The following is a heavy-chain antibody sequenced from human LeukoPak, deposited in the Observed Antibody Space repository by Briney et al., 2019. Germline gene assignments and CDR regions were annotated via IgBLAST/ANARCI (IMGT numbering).Heavy chain of an antibody. V-gene: IGHV4-59*10. CDR2: IYTSGST. Sequence: SETLSLTCAVYGGSFSSYYWSWIRQPAGKGLEWIGRIYTSGSTNYNPSLKSRVTMSVDTSKNQFSLKLSSVTAADTAVYYCAGQNYYYYYMDVWGKGTTVTVSS. CDR1: GGSFSSYY. CDR3: AGQNYYYYYMDV. J-gene: IGHJ6*03.